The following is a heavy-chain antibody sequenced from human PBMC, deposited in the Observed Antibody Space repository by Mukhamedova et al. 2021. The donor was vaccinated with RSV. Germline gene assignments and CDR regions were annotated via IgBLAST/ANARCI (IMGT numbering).Heavy chain of an antibody. CDR3: AKDPVPATPLDSTFDC. Sequence: VSGISGRDGNTYYADSVKGRFTVSRDNSKNTVYLQMKSLRVDDTAIYYCAKDPVPATPLDSTFDCWGQGTLVTVSA. D-gene: IGHD2-15*01. V-gene: IGHV3-23*01. J-gene: IGHJ4*02. CDR2: ISGRDGNT.